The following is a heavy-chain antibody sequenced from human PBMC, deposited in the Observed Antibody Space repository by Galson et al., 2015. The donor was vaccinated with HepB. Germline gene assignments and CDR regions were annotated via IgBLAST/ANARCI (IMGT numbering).Heavy chain of an antibody. Sequence: SVKVSCKAAGYSFTGYYIHWVRQAPGQGLEWMGRLTPASGDTNYAQKFQGRVTVTRDTSISTAYMELSSLRSDDTAVYYCARDRYGDYTFDYWGQGTLVTVSS. D-gene: IGHD4-17*01. J-gene: IGHJ4*02. CDR1: GYSFTGYY. CDR3: ARDRYGDYTFDY. CDR2: LTPASGDT. V-gene: IGHV1-2*06.